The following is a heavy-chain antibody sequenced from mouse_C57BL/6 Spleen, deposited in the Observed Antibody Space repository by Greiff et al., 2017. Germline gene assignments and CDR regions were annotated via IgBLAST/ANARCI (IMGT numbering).Heavy chain of an antibody. D-gene: IGHD2-12*01. CDR2: ISYDGSN. CDR1: GYSITSGYY. V-gene: IGHV3-6*01. Sequence: VQLQQSGPGLVKPSQSLSLTCSVTGYSITSGYYWNWIRQFPGNKLEWMGYISYDGSNNYNPSLKNRISITRDTSKNQFFLKLNSVTTEDTATYYCAKDGRRGGYYAMDYWGQGTSVTVSS. J-gene: IGHJ4*01. CDR3: AKDGRRGGYYAMDY.